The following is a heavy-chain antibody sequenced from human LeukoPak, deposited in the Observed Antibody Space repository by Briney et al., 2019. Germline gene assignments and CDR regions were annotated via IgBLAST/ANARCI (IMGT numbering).Heavy chain of an antibody. D-gene: IGHD2-2*01. CDR2: VYPSGST. Sequence: NPSETLSLTCTVSGGSISDYYWTWIRQPAGKGLEWIGRVYPSGSTNYSPSLNSRVTMSVDTSKNQFSLKLRSVTAADTAIYYCARDGGVVVPNAPAAFDIWGQGTMVTVSS. CDR3: ARDGGVVVPNAPAAFDI. J-gene: IGHJ3*02. CDR1: GGSISDYY. V-gene: IGHV4-4*07.